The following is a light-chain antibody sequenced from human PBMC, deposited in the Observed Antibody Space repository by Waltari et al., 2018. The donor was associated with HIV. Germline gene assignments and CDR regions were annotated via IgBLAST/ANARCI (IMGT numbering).Light chain of an antibody. CDR3: AAWDDSLKGGA. CDR1: TPNLGGNT. J-gene: IGLJ1*01. CDR2: SNN. V-gene: IGLV1-44*01. Sequence: QSVLAQPPSASGTPGQRVTISFSGSTPNLGGNTVSWYQQPPGTAPKLLICSNNERPSGVPDRLSGSTSGTSASLVISGLQSEDEADYYCAAWDDSLKGGAFGTGTKVTVL.